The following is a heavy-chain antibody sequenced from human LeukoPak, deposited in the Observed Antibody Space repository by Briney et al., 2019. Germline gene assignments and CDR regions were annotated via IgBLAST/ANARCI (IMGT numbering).Heavy chain of an antibody. V-gene: IGHV4-61*02. D-gene: IGHD3-22*01. CDR2: IYTSGST. J-gene: IGHJ5*02. Sequence: SQTLSLTCTVSGGSISSGSYYWSWIRQPAGKGMEWIGRIYTSGSTNYNPSLKSRVTISVDTSKNQFSLKLSSVTAADTAVYYCARGLRKNYYDSSGYSNWFDPWGQGTLVTVSS. CDR1: GGSISSGSYY. CDR3: ARGLRKNYYDSSGYSNWFDP.